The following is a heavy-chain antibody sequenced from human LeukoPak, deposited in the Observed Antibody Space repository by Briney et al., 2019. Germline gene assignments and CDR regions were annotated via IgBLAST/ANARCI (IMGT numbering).Heavy chain of an antibody. D-gene: IGHD3-10*01. J-gene: IGHJ4*02. Sequence: GGSLRLSCAASGFTFSSYAMSWVRQAPGKGLEWVSAISGSGGSTYYADSVKGRFTISRDNSKNTLYLRMNSLRAEDTAVYYCAKVRLLWFGEGTFDYWGQGTLVTVSS. CDR3: AKVRLLWFGEGTFDY. CDR1: GFTFSSYA. V-gene: IGHV3-23*01. CDR2: ISGSGGST.